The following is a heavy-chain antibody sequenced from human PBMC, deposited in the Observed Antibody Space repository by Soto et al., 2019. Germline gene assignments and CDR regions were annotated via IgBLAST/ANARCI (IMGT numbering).Heavy chain of an antibody. J-gene: IGHJ5*02. CDR3: ARAPMVRGVYWFDP. Sequence: LTCNVSGGSISSGDYYWSWIRQPPGKGLEWIGYIYYSGSTYYNPSLKSRVTISVDTSKNQFSLKLSSVTAADTAVYYCARAPMVRGVYWFDPWGQGTLVTVSS. CDR2: IYYSGST. CDR1: GGSISSGDYY. V-gene: IGHV4-30-4*01. D-gene: IGHD3-10*01.